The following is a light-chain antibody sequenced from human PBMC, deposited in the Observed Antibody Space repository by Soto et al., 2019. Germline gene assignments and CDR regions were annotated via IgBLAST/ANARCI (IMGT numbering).Light chain of an antibody. V-gene: IGLV1-47*01. J-gene: IGLJ1*01. CDR3: ATWDDSLSGYV. CDR2: RIN. Sequence: QSVLTQPPSASGTPEQRVTISCSGSSSNIGSNYVYWYQQLPGTAPKLLIYRINQRPSGVPDRFSGSKSGSSASLAISGLRSEDEADYYCATWDDSLSGYVFGTGTKLTVL. CDR1: SSNIGSNY.